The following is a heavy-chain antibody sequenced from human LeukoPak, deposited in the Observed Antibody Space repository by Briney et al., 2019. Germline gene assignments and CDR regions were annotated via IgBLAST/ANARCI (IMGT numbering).Heavy chain of an antibody. V-gene: IGHV4-59*01. CDR3: ARLSYDFWSGYYLYYFDY. CDR1: GCSISSYS. D-gene: IGHD3-3*01. Sequence: SETLSLTCTVSGCSISSYSWSCNRQPQGKGREWSGYIYNGGRTNYNHSLKSRVTISVDTSKNQFSLKLSSVTAADTALYYCARLSYDFWSGYYLYYFDYWGQGTLVTVSS. CDR2: IYNGGRT. J-gene: IGHJ4*02.